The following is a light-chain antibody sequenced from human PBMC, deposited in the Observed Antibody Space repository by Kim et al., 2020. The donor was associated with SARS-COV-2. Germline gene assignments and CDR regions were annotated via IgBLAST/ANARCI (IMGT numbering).Light chain of an antibody. CDR3: QQYYTSPCT. J-gene: IGKJ4*01. Sequence: EIVLTQSPVTLSLSPGERATLSCRASQSVSSSHLGWYQQKPGQSPRLLIYGASSMATGIPDRFSGSGSGTDFTLTISRLEPEDFAVYYCQQYYTSPCTFGGGTKVDIK. CDR2: GAS. V-gene: IGKV3-20*01. CDR1: QSVSSSH.